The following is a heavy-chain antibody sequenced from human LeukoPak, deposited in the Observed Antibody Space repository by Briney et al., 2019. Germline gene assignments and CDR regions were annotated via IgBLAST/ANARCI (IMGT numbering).Heavy chain of an antibody. CDR1: GFTSSTYN. D-gene: IGHD1-26*01. V-gene: IGHV3-21*01. CDR2: ITSSSSYI. Sequence: GGSLRLSCAASGFTSSTYNMNWVRQAPGKGLEWVSSITSSSSYIYYADSVKGRFTISRDNAKNSLYLQMNSLRDEDTAVYYCARDPYSGSYGDYYYYYMDVWGKGTTVTISS. CDR3: ARDPYSGSYGDYYYYYMDV. J-gene: IGHJ6*03.